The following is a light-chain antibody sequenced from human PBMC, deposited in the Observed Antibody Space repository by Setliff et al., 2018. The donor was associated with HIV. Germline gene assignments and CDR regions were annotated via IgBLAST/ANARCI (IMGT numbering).Light chain of an antibody. V-gene: IGLV2-14*01. CDR1: RNDIGNYNF. CDR3: SSYAKSKLWV. J-gene: IGLJ3*02. CDR2: TVS. Sequence: QSALTQPASVPGSPGQSITISCTGTRNDIGNYNFVSWYRQYPGKAPKLLIYTVSSRPSGVSHRFSGSKSGNMASLTISGLQAEDEAEYYCSSYAKSKLWVFGGGTKVTVL.